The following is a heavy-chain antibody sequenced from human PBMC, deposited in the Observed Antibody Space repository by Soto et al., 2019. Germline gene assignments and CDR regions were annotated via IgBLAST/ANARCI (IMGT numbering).Heavy chain of an antibody. CDR1: GFTVSNNY. Sequence: EVQLVESGGGLIQPGGSLRLSCAVSGFTVSNNYMSWVRQAPGKGLEGVSVIYSGGYTAYGDSVKGRFTISRDNSKNTLFLQMNRLGAAAPAGFYVATQRGGGGYWGQGTLVTVSS. CDR2: IYSGGYT. V-gene: IGHV3-53*01. CDR3: ATQRGGGGY. J-gene: IGHJ4*02. D-gene: IGHD6-25*01.